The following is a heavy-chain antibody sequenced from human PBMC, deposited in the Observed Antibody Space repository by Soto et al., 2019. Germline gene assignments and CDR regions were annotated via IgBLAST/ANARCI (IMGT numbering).Heavy chain of an antibody. J-gene: IGHJ4*02. D-gene: IGHD5-12*01. V-gene: IGHV3-64*01. Sequence: GGSLRLSCAASGFTFSSYAMHWVRQAPGKGLEYVSAISSNGGSTYYANSVKGRFTISRDNSKNTLYLQMGSLRAEDMAVYYCARGWTNRYSGYVFDYWGQGTLVTVSS. CDR2: ISSNGGST. CDR1: GFTFSSYA. CDR3: ARGWTNRYSGYVFDY.